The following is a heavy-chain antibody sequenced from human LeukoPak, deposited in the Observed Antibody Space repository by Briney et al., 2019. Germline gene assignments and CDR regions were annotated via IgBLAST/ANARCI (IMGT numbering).Heavy chain of an antibody. D-gene: IGHD3-16*01. J-gene: IGHJ4*02. CDR1: GYTFTSYG. Sequence: ASVKVSCKASGYTFTSYGISWARQAPGQGLEWMGWISAYNGNTNYAQKLQGRVTMTTDTSTSTAYMELRSLRSDDTAVYYCARDDPIRGPGDYWGQGTLVTVSS. V-gene: IGHV1-18*01. CDR2: ISAYNGNT. CDR3: ARDDPIRGPGDY.